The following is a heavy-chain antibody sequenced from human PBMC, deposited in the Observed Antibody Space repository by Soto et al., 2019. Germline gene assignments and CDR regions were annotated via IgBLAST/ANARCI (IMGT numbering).Heavy chain of an antibody. CDR2: IYYSGST. Sequence: QVQLQESGPGLVKPSETLSLTCTVSGGSVSSVNYYWSWIRQPPGKGLEWIAYIYYSGSTNYNPSLKSRVTISVDTSKHQFSLKLSSVTAADTAVYYGASFREQHLVLDYWGQGALVTVSS. CDR1: GGSVSSVNYY. V-gene: IGHV4-61*01. CDR3: ASFREQHLVLDY. J-gene: IGHJ4*02. D-gene: IGHD6-13*01.